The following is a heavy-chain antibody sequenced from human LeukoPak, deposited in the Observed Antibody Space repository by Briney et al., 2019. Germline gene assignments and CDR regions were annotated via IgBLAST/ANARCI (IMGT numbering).Heavy chain of an antibody. CDR1: GFTFSSYA. D-gene: IGHD2-2*01. CDR3: AKEGNQLPWRSIYYYGMDV. CDR2: ISGSGGST. J-gene: IGHJ6*02. Sequence: GGSLRPSCAASGFTFSSYAMSWVRQAPGKGLGWVSAISGSGGSTYYADSVKGRFTISRDNSKNTLYLQMNSLRAEDTAVYYCAKEGNQLPWRSIYYYGMDVWGQGTTVTVSS. V-gene: IGHV3-23*01.